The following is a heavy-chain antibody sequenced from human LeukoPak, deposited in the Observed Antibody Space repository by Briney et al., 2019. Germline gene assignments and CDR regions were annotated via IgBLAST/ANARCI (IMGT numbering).Heavy chain of an antibody. Sequence: GGSLRPFCAASGFTVSNNYMIWVRQAPGKGVEWVAVKYRHHSTYYADPVKGRFTISRGNSKNTLDLQMKSLRVEDTAVYYCARDGGRKFPEAQNQYGGERTLFSASS. V-gene: IGHV3-53*01. CDR1: GFTVSNNY. CDR2: KYRHHST. D-gene: IGHD3-3*01. CDR3: ARDGGRKFPEAQNQY. J-gene: IGHJ4*02.